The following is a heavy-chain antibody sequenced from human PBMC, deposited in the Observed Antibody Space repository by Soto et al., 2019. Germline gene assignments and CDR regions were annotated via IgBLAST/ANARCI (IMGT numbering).Heavy chain of an antibody. CDR1: GFSLSTSGVG. J-gene: IGHJ6*02. CDR3: AYLPCSGGSCYWFSYSGMDV. Sequence: QITLKESGPPLVKPTQTLTLTCTFSGFSLSTSGVGVAWIRQPPGKALEWLALIYWDDDKRYRPSLETRLTTTKDTSKNQVVLTRTNVDSVDTATYYCAYLPCSGGSCYWFSYSGMDVWGQGTTVIVSS. D-gene: IGHD2-15*01. V-gene: IGHV2-5*02. CDR2: IYWDDDK.